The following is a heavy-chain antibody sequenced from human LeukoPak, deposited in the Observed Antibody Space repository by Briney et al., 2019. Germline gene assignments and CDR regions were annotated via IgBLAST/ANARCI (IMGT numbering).Heavy chain of an antibody. J-gene: IGHJ4*02. CDR1: GSSINNYS. CDR3: ARYNSLGRGLTAVDY. Sequence: SETLSLTCSVSGSSINNYSWSWIRQSPGRGLEWIGFYYSGSPNYNPSLKSRVTISVDTSKNQFSLRLSSVTAADSAVYYCARYNSLGRGLTAVDYWGQGTLVTDSS. CDR2: YYSGSP. V-gene: IGHV4-59*01. D-gene: IGHD3-10*01.